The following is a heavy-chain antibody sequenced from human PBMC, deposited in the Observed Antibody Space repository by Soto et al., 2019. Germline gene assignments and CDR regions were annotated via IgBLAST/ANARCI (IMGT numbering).Heavy chain of an antibody. J-gene: IGHJ2*01. V-gene: IGHV1-69*04. CDR1: GYTFTSYA. D-gene: IGHD6-13*01. Sequence: ASVKVSCKASGYTFTSYAMHWVRQAPGQGLEWMGRIIPMLDIGKSAQRFQGRFTITADKSTSTSYMELSSLKSEDTAVYYCATAVSAAGVYDWYFDLWGRGTLVTVSS. CDR2: IIPMLDIG. CDR3: ATAVSAAGVYDWYFDL.